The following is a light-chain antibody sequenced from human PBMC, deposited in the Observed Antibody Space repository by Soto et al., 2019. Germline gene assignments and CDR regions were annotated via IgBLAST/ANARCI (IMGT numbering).Light chain of an antibody. V-gene: IGLV2-11*01. CDR2: DVS. Sequence: QSALTQPRSVSGSPGQSVTISCTGTSSDVGGYNYVSWYQLHPGTAPKLMIYDVSKRPSGVPDRFSGSKSGNTASLTISGLQAEDEADYYCCSYGGSYTWVFGGGTKLTVL. J-gene: IGLJ3*02. CDR1: SSDVGGYNY. CDR3: CSYGGSYTWV.